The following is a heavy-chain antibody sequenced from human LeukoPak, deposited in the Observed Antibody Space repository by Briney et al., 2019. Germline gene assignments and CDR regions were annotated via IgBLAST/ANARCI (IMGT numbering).Heavy chain of an antibody. CDR3: ARRSHPYGKPIDY. J-gene: IGHJ4*02. V-gene: IGHV5-51*01. CDR2: IYPSDSDT. Sequence: GESLKISCKGSGYSFTTYWIGWVRQMPGKGLEWMGIIYPSDSDTRYSPSFQGQVTISADKSISTAYLQWSSLKASDTAIYYCARRSHPYGKPIDYWGQGTLVIVSS. CDR1: GYSFTTYW. D-gene: IGHD1-14*01.